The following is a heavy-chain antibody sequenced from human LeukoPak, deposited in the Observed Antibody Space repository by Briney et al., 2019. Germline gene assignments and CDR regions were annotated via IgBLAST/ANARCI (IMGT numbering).Heavy chain of an antibody. CDR1: GFTFSNSW. Sequence: PGGSLRLSCAASGFTFSNSWMHWVRQVPGKGLLWVSRISSDGSSSIYADSVKGRFTISRDNGKNSLYLQMNSLRAEDTALYFCAKDHYYGSGSYSRWVYFDYWGQGTLVTVSS. CDR3: AKDHYYGSGSYSRWVYFDY. D-gene: IGHD3-10*01. CDR2: ISSDGSSS. J-gene: IGHJ4*02. V-gene: IGHV3-74*01.